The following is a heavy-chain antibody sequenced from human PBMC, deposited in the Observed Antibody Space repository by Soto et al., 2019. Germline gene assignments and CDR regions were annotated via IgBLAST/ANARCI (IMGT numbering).Heavy chain of an antibody. Sequence: QERLVESGGGVVQPGRSLRLSCAVSGFTFSDYAMHWVRQAPGKGLEWVALIWHDGINEFYADSVKGRFTISRDISNNTLYLQMNSLRPEDTAVYYCTKSRGDAYKWGLGLDQGGQGTLVNVSS. CDR2: IWHDGINE. CDR1: GFTFSDYA. J-gene: IGHJ4*02. D-gene: IGHD3-10*01. V-gene: IGHV3-33*03. CDR3: TKSRGDAYKWGLGLDQ.